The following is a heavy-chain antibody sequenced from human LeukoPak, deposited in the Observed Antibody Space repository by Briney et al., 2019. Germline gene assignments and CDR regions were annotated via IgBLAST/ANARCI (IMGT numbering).Heavy chain of an antibody. CDR3: AKDGENSGGSCFDY. D-gene: IGHD2-15*01. V-gene: IGHV3-48*01. Sequence: GGSLRLSCAASGFTFSTYSMNWVRQAPGKGLEWVSYISSSSSTIYYADSVKGRFTISRDNSKNTLYLQMNSLRAEDTAVYYCAKDGENSGGSCFDYWGQGTLVTVSS. CDR2: ISSSSSTI. CDR1: GFTFSTYS. J-gene: IGHJ4*02.